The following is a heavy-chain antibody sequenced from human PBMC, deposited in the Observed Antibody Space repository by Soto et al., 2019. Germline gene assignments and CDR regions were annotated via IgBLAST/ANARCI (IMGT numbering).Heavy chain of an antibody. J-gene: IGHJ6*02. V-gene: IGHV4-59*01. CDR3: ARDSTTWFPYYGIDV. D-gene: IGHD2-2*01. CDR1: GGSIDYYY. CDR2: VSDSGRT. Sequence: SETLSLTCAVSGGSIDYYYWSWIRQPPGKGLEWIGDVSDSGRTNYNPSLRSRVTISVDTSKNQFSLGLNSVTAADTAVYYCARDSTTWFPYYGIDVWGQGTTVTVSS.